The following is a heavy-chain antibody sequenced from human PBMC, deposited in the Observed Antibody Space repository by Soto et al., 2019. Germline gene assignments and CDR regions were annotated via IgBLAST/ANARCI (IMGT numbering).Heavy chain of an antibody. CDR3: ARDIVATIRGFDY. D-gene: IGHD5-12*01. CDR2: IWYDGSNK. Sequence: PGGSLRLSCAASGFTFSSYGMHWVRQAPGKGLEWVAVIWYDGSNKYYADSVKGRFTISRDNSKNTLYLQMNSLRAEDTAVYYCARDIVATIRGFDYWGKGTLVTVSS. J-gene: IGHJ4*02. CDR1: GFTFSSYG. V-gene: IGHV3-33*01.